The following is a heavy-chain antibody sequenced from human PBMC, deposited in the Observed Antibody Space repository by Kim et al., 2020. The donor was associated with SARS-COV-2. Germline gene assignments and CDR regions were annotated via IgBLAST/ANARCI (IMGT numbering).Heavy chain of an antibody. CDR2: SSSSGSAI. CDR3: TSALVMAPLPSGSCYGGSCDCGDY. CDR1: GFTFSSYE. D-gene: IGHD2-15*01. V-gene: IGHV3-48*03. Sequence: GGSLRLSCAASGFTFSSYEMNCVRQAPGEGLEWRSYSSSSGSAIYYADSVKGRFTISRDNAKTSLYLQMNSLRADDTSIYYCTSALVMAPLPSGSCYGGSCDCGDYWGPRTLVTVSS. J-gene: IGHJ4*02.